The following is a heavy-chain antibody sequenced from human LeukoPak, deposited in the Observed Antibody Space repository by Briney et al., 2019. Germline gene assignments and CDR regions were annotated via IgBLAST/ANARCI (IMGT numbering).Heavy chain of an antibody. Sequence: GGSLRLSCAASGFTFSSYGMSWVRQAPGKGLEWVSAISGSGGSTYYADSVKGRFTISRDNSKNTLYLQMNSLRAEDTAVYYCARDPYRTVTSFDHWGQGTLVTVSS. J-gene: IGHJ4*02. V-gene: IGHV3-23*01. D-gene: IGHD4-17*01. CDR3: ARDPYRTVTSFDH. CDR1: GFTFSSYG. CDR2: ISGSGGST.